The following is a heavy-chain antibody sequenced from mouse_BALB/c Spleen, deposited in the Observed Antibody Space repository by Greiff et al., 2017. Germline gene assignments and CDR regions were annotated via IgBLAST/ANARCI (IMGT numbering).Heavy chain of an antibody. J-gene: IGHJ1*01. V-gene: IGHV1-14*01. CDR3: ARGSSYVEYFEV. CDR1: GYTFTSYV. CDR2: INPYNDGT. D-gene: IGHD1-1*01. Sequence: VQLKESGPELVKPGASVKMSCKASGYTFTSYVMHWVKQKPGQGLEWIGYINPYNDGTKYNEKFKGQATLTSDKSSSTAYMELSSLTSEDSAVYYCARGSSYVEYFEVWGAGTTVTVSS.